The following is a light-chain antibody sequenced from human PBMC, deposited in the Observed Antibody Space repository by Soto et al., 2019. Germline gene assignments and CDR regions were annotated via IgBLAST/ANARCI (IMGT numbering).Light chain of an antibody. V-gene: IGKV1-39*01. J-gene: IGKJ1*01. CDR2: AAS. CDR3: QQSYSTWT. Sequence: DIQMSQSPSSLSASVGDRVTITCRASQSISSYLNWYQQKPGKAPKLLIYAASSLQSGVPSRFIGSGSGTDFTLTISSLQPEDFATYYCQQSYSTWTFGQGTKVDI. CDR1: QSISSY.